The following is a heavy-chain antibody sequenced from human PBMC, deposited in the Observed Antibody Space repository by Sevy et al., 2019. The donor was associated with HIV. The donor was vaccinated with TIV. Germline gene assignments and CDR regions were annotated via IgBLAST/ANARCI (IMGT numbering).Heavy chain of an antibody. CDR3: ITDPGYRGYDEEVINYYYYAMDV. D-gene: IGHD5-12*01. J-gene: IGHJ6*02. Sequence: GGSLRLSCAASGFTFSSAWMSWVRLAPGKGLEWVGRIKSKTDGGTIDYAAPVKGRFTISREDSINTLYLQMNCLKTEDTAVYYCITDPGYRGYDEEVINYYYYAMDVWGQGTTVTVSS. CDR1: GFTFSSAW. CDR2: IKSKTDGGTI. V-gene: IGHV3-15*01.